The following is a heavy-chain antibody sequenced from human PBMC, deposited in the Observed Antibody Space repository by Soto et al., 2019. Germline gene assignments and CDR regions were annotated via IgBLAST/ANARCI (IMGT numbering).Heavy chain of an antibody. J-gene: IGHJ4*02. D-gene: IGHD1-26*01. V-gene: IGHV3-74*01. CDR2: INTDGSST. CDR1: GFSFTSYW. Sequence: EVQLVESGGGLVQPGGSLRLSCAASGFSFTSYWMHWVRQAPGTGLVWVSRINTDGSSTSYADSVKGRFTISRDNAKNTLFLQMNSLRAEDTAIYYCAKRELNSTGLFHWGQGTLVSVSS. CDR3: AKRELNSTGLFH.